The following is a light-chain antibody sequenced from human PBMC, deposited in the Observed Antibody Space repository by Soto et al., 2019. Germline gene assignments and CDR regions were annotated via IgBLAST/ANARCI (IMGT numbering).Light chain of an antibody. J-gene: IGKJ4*01. V-gene: IGKV3-15*01. Sequence: EIVMTQSPATLSVSPGERATLSCRASQSVSSNLAWYQQKPSQAPRLLIYGASTRATGIPARFSGSGSGTEFTLTISSLQSEDFAVYYCQQYNNWPGGTFGGGTKVEIK. CDR3: QQYNNWPGGT. CDR2: GAS. CDR1: QSVSSN.